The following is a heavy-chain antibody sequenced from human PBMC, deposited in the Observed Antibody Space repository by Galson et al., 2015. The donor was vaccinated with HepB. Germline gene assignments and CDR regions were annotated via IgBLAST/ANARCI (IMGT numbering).Heavy chain of an antibody. CDR1: GGTFSSYA. Sequence: SVKVSCKASGGTFSSYAISWVRQAPGQGLEWMGGIIPIFGTANYAQKFQGRVTITADESTSTAYMELSSLRSEDTAVYYCARDGRPRTIFGVALPEDYYYMDVWGKGTTVTVSS. D-gene: IGHD3-3*01. J-gene: IGHJ6*03. CDR3: ARDGRPRTIFGVALPEDYYYMDV. V-gene: IGHV1-69*13. CDR2: IIPIFGTA.